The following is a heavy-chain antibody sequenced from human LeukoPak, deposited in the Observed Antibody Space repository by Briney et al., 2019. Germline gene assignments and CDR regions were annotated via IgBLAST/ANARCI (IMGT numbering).Heavy chain of an antibody. Sequence: GGSLRLSCAASGFTVSSNYMSWVRQAPGKGLEWVSVIYSGGSTYYADSVKGRFTISRDNSKNTLYLQMNSLRAEDTAVYYCARYCSSTSCYDGAFDYWGQGTLVTVSS. D-gene: IGHD2-2*01. CDR3: ARYCSSTSCYDGAFDY. V-gene: IGHV3-53*01. J-gene: IGHJ4*02. CDR1: GFTVSSNY. CDR2: IYSGGST.